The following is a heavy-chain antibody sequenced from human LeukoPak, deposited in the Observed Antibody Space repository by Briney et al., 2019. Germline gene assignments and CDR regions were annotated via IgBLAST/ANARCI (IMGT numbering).Heavy chain of an antibody. CDR3: AMIAARGDY. J-gene: IGHJ4*02. CDR2: INHSGST. Sequence: RSSETLSLTCAVYGGSFSGYYWSWIRQPPGKGLEWIGEINHSGSTNYNPSLKSRVTISVDTSKNQFSLKLSSVTAADTAVYYCAMIAARGDYWGQGTLVTVSS. D-gene: IGHD6-6*01. V-gene: IGHV4-34*01. CDR1: GGSFSGYY.